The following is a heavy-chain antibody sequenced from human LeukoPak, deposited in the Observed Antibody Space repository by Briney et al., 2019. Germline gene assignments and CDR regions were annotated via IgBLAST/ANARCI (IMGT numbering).Heavy chain of an antibody. D-gene: IGHD1-26*01. CDR3: AKDLILLGATCYGMDV. V-gene: IGHV3-15*01. J-gene: IGHJ6*02. CDR1: GLTFSNAW. CDR2: IKSKTDGGTT. Sequence: PGGSLRLSCVASGLTFSNAWMSWVRQAPGKGLEWVGRIKSKTDGGTTDYAAPVKGRFIISRDDSKNTLYLQMNSLRAEDTAVYYCAKDLILLGATCYGMDVWGQGTTVTVSS.